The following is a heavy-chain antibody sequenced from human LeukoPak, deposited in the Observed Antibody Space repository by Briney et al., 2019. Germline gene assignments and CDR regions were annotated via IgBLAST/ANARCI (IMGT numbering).Heavy chain of an antibody. CDR1: GFTFSTYW. J-gene: IGHJ3*02. CDR3: TRQQLDAFDI. Sequence: PGGSLRLSCAASGFTFSTYWMHRVRQAPGTELVWVSRINSDGSSTTYADSVKGRFTISRDNAKNTLSLQMNSLRAEDTAVYYCTRQQLDAFDIWGPGTMVTVSS. CDR2: INSDGSST. V-gene: IGHV3-74*01. D-gene: IGHD6-13*01.